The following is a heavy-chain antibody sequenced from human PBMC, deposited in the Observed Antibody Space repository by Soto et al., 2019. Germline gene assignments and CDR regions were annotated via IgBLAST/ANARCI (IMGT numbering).Heavy chain of an antibody. V-gene: IGHV3-15*01. CDR3: TTRPPRIWQTTESYYYGMDV. CDR1: GFTFSNAW. Sequence: PGGSLRLSCAASGFTFSNAWMSWVRQAPGKGLEWVGRIKSKTDGGTTDYAAPVKGRFTISRDDSKNTLYLQMNSLKTEDTAVYYRTTRPPRIWQTTESYYYGMDVWGQGTTGTVSS. D-gene: IGHD1-20*01. CDR2: IKSKTDGGTT. J-gene: IGHJ6*02.